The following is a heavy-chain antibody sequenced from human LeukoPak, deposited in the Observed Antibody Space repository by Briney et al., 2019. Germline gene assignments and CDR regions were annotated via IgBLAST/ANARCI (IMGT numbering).Heavy chain of an antibody. V-gene: IGHV4-34*01. CDR2: INHSGST. CDR1: GGSFSGYY. D-gene: IGHD6-6*01. J-gene: IGHJ4*02. CDR3: ARIRDSSSSLSFDY. Sequence: SETLSLTCAVYGGSFSGYYWSWIRQPPGKGLEWIGEINHSGSTNYNPSLKSRVTISVDTSKNQFSLKLSSVTAADTAVYYCARIRDSSSSLSFDYWGQGTLVTVSS.